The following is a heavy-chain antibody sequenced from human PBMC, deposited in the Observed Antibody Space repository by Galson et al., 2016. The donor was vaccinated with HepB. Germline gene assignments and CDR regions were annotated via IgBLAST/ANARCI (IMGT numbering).Heavy chain of an antibody. D-gene: IGHD6-19*01. J-gene: IGHJ5*02. Sequence: SLRLSCASSGLTFSSYAMSWVRQAPGKGLQWVAGITGSGATTDYADSVKGRFTISRDNSKNTLYLQMNSLRAEDTALYYCAKVQSSGWLENWFDPWGQGTLVTVSS. CDR3: AKVQSSGWLENWFDP. V-gene: IGHV3-23*01. CDR1: GLTFSSYA. CDR2: ITGSGATT.